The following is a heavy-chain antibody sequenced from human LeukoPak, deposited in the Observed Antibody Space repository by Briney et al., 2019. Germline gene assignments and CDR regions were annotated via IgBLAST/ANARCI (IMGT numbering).Heavy chain of an antibody. CDR3: ARDPYSNYFDY. Sequence: ASVNVSCKSSGYTFTGYYMHWVRQAPAQGLEWMGWINPNTGGINYAQKFQGRVTMTRDTSISAAYMELSRLRSDDTAVYYCARDPYSNYFDYWGQGTLVTVSS. CDR2: INPNTGGI. CDR1: GYTFTGYY. D-gene: IGHD5-18*01. V-gene: IGHV1-2*02. J-gene: IGHJ4*02.